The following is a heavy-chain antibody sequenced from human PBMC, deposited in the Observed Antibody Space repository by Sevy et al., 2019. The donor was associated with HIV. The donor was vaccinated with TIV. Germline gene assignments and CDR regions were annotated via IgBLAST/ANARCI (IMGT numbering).Heavy chain of an antibody. CDR1: GFTFSSYP. CDR3: ARAVPATDAFDI. D-gene: IGHD6-19*01. CDR2: ISGLSNYI. Sequence: GGSLRLSCAASGFTFSSYPMHWVRQAPGKGLEGVTSISGLSNYIYYADSVKGRFSSSRDNTKNSVYLQMNSLRGEDTAVFYCARAVPATDAFDIWGQGTLVTVSS. J-gene: IGHJ3*02. V-gene: IGHV3-21*01.